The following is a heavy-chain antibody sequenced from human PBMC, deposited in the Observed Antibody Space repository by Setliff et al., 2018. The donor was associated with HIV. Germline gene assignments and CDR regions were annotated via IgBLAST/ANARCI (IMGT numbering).Heavy chain of an antibody. CDR3: ARDQGFNDYVWESFGY. V-gene: IGHV1-69*13. D-gene: IGHD3-16*01. CDR2: IIPILGTT. J-gene: IGHJ4*02. Sequence: ASVKVSCKASGGTFSSYAISWVRQAPGQGLEWMGGIIPILGTTNYAQKFQGRVTITADESTSTAYMELSGLTSEDTAVYYCARDQGFNDYVWESFGYWGQGTRVTVSS. CDR1: GGTFSSYA.